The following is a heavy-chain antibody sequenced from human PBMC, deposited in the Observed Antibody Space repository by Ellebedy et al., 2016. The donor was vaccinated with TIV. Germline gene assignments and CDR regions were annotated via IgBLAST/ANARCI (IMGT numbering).Heavy chain of an antibody. CDR2: INSDASST. D-gene: IGHD3-16*01. CDR3: AIGSSSGFNYDRVGFEY. CDR1: GFTFGSFA. V-gene: IGHV3-23*03. Sequence: GESLEISCAASGFTFGSFAMHWVRQPPGKGLEWLSVINSDASSTYHANSVKGRFTITRDNSKNTLYLQMNRLRTEDTAVYYCAIGSSSGFNYDRVGFEYWGQGTLVTVSP. J-gene: IGHJ4*02.